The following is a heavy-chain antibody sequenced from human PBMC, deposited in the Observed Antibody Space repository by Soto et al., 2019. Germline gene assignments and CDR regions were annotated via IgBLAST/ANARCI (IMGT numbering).Heavy chain of an antibody. V-gene: IGHV1-18*01. CDR2: ISAYNGDR. J-gene: IGHJ6*02. D-gene: IGHD6-13*01. CDR1: GYTFTTYG. Sequence: QVQLVQSGDEVKKPGASVKVSCKASGYTFTTYGISWVRQAPGQGLEWMGWISAYNGDRKYAQNVQDRVSMTTDTPTSTAYMELRSLRSDDTAVYYCAREGSWPYYYYGMDVWGQGTTVTVSS. CDR3: AREGSWPYYYYGMDV.